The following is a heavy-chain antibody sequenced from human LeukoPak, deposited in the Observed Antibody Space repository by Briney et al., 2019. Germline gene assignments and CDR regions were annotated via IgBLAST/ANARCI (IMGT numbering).Heavy chain of an antibody. V-gene: IGHV4-59*01. D-gene: IGHD3-22*01. CDR2: IYYSGST. CDR1: GGSISSYY. J-gene: IGHJ5*02. Sequence: SETLSLTCTVSGGSISSYYWSWIRQPPGKGLEWIGYIYYSGSTNYNPSLKSRVTISVDTSKNQFSLKLSSVTAADTAVYYCARDSSGYHGYNWFDPWGQGTLVTVSS. CDR3: ARDSSGYHGYNWFDP.